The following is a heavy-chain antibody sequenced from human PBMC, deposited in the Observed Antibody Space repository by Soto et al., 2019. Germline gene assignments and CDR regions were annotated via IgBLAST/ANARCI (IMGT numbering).Heavy chain of an antibody. J-gene: IGHJ4*02. D-gene: IGHD6-13*01. CDR2: IDPSGNTM. CDR1: GFSFSAHD. V-gene: IGHV3-48*01. Sequence: PGGSLRLSCAASGFSFSAHDLNWVRQAPGKGLEWISYIDPSGNTMHYADSVKGRFTISRDNSKNTLYLQMNSLRAEDTAVYYCARDAIYSSSWFDYWGQGTLVTVSS. CDR3: ARDAIYSSSWFDY.